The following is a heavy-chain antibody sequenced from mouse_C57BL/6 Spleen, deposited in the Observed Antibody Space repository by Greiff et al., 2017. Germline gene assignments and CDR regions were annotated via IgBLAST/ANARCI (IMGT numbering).Heavy chain of an antibody. CDR3: AREGTTVVARGYFDY. Sequence: DVKLQESGPGLVKPSQSLSLTCSVTGYSITSGYYWNWIRQFPGNKLEWMGYISYDGSNNYNPSLKNRISITRDTSKNQFFLQLNSVTTEDTATYYCAREGTTVVARGYFDYWGQGTTLTVSS. CDR1: GYSITSGYY. CDR2: ISYDGSN. V-gene: IGHV3-6*01. D-gene: IGHD1-1*01. J-gene: IGHJ2*01.